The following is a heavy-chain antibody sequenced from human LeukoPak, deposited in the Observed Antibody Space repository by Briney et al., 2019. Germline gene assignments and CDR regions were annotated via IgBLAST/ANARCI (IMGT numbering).Heavy chain of an antibody. CDR1: GFTFSSYS. V-gene: IGHV3-21*04. D-gene: IGHD3-22*01. J-gene: IGHJ4*02. CDR2: ISSSSSYI. CDR3: ARGKGARYYYDSSGYYY. Sequence: GGSLRLSCAASGFTFSSYSMNWVRQAPGKGLEWVSSISSSSSYIYYADSVKGRFTISRDNAKNSLYLQMNSLRAEDTAVYYCARGKGARYYYDSSGYYYWGQGTLVTVSS.